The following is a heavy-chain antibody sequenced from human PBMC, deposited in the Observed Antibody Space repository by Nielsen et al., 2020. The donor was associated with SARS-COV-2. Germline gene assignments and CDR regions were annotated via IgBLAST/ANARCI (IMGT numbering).Heavy chain of an antibody. CDR2: IWYDGSNK. CDR3: AREGITMVRGVHYYYGMDV. Sequence: GGSLRLSCAASGFTFSSYGMHWVRQAPGKGLEWVAVIWYDGSNKYYADSVKGRFTISRDNSKNTLYLQMNSLRAEDTAVYYCAREGITMVRGVHYYYGMDVWGQGTTVTVSS. CDR1: GFTFSSYG. V-gene: IGHV3-33*01. D-gene: IGHD3-10*01. J-gene: IGHJ6*02.